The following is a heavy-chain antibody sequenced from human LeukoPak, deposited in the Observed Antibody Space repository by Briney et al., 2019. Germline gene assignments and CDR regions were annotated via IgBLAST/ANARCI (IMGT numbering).Heavy chain of an antibody. J-gene: IGHJ6*02. V-gene: IGHV3-9*01. CDR2: ITWSRDNI. D-gene: IGHD3-22*01. CDR1: GFTFDDYA. CDR3: AKDLSSAITSALVLDV. Sequence: GGSLRLSCTVSGFTFDDYAMHWARHTPGKALEWVAGITWSRDNIGYGDSVRGRFTISRDNVKNVLYLQMNSLRPEDTALYYCAKDLSSAITSALVLDVWGQGTTVIVS.